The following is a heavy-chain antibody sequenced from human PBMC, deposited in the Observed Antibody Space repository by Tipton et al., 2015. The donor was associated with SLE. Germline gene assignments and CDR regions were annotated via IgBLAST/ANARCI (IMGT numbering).Heavy chain of an antibody. V-gene: IGHV3-7*01. CDR1: GFTFSNYW. CDR2: IKQDGSEK. CDR3: ARDEYSSGWGDYYYYMDV. J-gene: IGHJ6*03. D-gene: IGHD6-25*01. Sequence: SLRLSCEASGFTFSNYWMNWVRQAPGKGLEWVASIKQDGSEKYYVDSVKGRFTISRDNANNSLFLQMNSLRAEDTAVYYCARDEYSSGWGDYYYYMDVWGTGTTVTVSS.